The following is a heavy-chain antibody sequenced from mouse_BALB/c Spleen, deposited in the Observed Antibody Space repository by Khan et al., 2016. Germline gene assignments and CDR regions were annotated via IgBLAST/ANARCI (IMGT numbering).Heavy chain of an antibody. D-gene: IGHD2-4*01. V-gene: IGHV1S81*02. J-gene: IGHJ2*01. CDR2: INPSNGRT. CDR1: GYTFTSYW. Sequence: QVQLQQPGAELVKPSASVKLSCTVSGYTFTSYWMHWVKQRPGQGLEWIGEINPSNGRTNYNAKFKSMATLTVDTSSSIAYMQISSLTSEDSAVYYCARCRYDYDADYWGQGTTVTVSS. CDR3: ARCRYDYDADY.